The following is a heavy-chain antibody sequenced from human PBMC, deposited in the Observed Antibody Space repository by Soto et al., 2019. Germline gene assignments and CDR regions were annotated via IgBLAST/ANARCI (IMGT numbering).Heavy chain of an antibody. J-gene: IGHJ4*02. CDR2: ISYDGSNK. Sequence: WWSLRLACAASGFTVSSYAMHWVRQAPGKGLEWVAVISYDGSNKYYADSVKGRFTISRDNSKNTLYLQMNSLRAEDTAVYYCASNWVGDSSGWRFDYWGQGTLVTVSS. D-gene: IGHD3-22*01. V-gene: IGHV3-30-3*01. CDR1: GFTVSSYA. CDR3: ASNWVGDSSGWRFDY.